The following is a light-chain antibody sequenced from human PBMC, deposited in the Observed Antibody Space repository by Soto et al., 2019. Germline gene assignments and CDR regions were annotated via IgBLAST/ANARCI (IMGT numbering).Light chain of an antibody. J-gene: IGKJ3*01. CDR2: DAS. CDR1: QGVSSY. CDR3: QQRSNWHAA. Sequence: EIVLTQSPATLSLSPGERATLSCRASQGVSSYLAWYQQKPGQAPRLLIYDASNRATGIPARFSGSGPGTVFTLTSSSLDPEDFAVYYCQQRSNWHAAFGPGTKVDIK. V-gene: IGKV3D-11*01.